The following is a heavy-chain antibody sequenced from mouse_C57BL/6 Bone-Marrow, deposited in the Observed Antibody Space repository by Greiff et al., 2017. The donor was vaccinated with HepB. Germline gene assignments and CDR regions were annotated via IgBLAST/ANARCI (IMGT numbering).Heavy chain of an antibody. V-gene: IGHV7-3*01. CDR2: IRNKANGYTT. Sequence: EVHLVESGGGLVQPGGSLSISCAASGFTFTDYYMSWVRQPPGKALEWLGFIRNKANGYTTEYSASVKGRFTISRDNSQSILYLQMNALRAEDSATYYCATTVAMDYWGQGTSVTVSS. CDR1: GFTFTDYY. J-gene: IGHJ4*01. CDR3: ATTVAMDY.